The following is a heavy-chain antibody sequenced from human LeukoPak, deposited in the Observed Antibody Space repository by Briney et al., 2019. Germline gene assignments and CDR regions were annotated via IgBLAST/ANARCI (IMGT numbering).Heavy chain of an antibody. CDR3: ARDRIVADAFDI. CDR1: GFTFSSYE. Sequence: GGSLRLSCAASGFTFSSYEMNWVRQAPGKGLEWVSSISSSSSYIYYADSVKGRFTISRDNAKNSLYLQMNSLRAEDMAVYYCARDRIVADAFDIWGQGTMVTVSS. D-gene: IGHD3-16*02. V-gene: IGHV3-21*01. J-gene: IGHJ3*02. CDR2: ISSSSSYI.